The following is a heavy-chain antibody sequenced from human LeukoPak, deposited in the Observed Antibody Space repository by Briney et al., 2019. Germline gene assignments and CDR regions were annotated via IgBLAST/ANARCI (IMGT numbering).Heavy chain of an antibody. Sequence: SVKVSCKASGGTFSSYAISWVRQAPGQGLEWMGGIIPIFGTANYAQKFQGRVTITADESTSTAYMELSSLRSEDTAVYYCAREVPYGSSGYHQWYFDYWGQGTLVTVSS. CDR1: GGTFSSYA. V-gene: IGHV1-69*13. CDR2: IIPIFGTA. CDR3: AREVPYGSSGYHQWYFDY. J-gene: IGHJ4*02. D-gene: IGHD3-22*01.